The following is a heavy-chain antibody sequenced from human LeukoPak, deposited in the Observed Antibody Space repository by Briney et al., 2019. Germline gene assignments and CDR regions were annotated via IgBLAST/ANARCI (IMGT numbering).Heavy chain of an antibody. CDR1: GFTFSSYG. CDR2: IRYDGSNK. Sequence: GGSLRLSCAASGFTFSSYGMHWVRQAPGKGLEWVAFIRYDGSNKYYADSVKGRFTISRYNSKNTLYLQMNSLRAEDTAVYYCAKEGSYCSGGRCYFDYWGQGTLVTVSS. D-gene: IGHD2-15*01. CDR3: AKEGSYCSGGRCYFDY. J-gene: IGHJ4*02. V-gene: IGHV3-30*02.